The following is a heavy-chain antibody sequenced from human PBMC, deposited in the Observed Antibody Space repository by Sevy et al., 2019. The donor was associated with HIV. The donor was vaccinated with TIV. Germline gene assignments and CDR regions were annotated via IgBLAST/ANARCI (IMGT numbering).Heavy chain of an antibody. Sequence: GGSLRLSCAASGFTFSSYAMSWVRQAPGKGLEWVSVISGSGGSTYYADSVKGRFTISRDNSKNTLYLQMNSLRAEDTAVYYCAKDRVDSRLVSDYWGQGTLVTVSS. CDR3: AKDRVDSRLVSDY. D-gene: IGHD6-19*01. CDR2: ISGSGGST. V-gene: IGHV3-23*01. J-gene: IGHJ4*02. CDR1: GFTFSSYA.